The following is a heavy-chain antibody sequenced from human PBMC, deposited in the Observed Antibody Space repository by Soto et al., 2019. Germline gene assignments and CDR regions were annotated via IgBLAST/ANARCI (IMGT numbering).Heavy chain of an antibody. V-gene: IGHV4-31*03. CDR2: IYYSGST. CDR3: ARVEYGDILLDY. Sequence: SETLSLTCTVSGGSISSGGYYWSWIRQHPGKGLEWIGYIYYSGSTYYNPSLKSRVTISVDTSKNQFSLKLSSVTAADTAVYYCARVEYGDILLDYWGQGTLVTFSS. CDR1: GGSISSGGYY. D-gene: IGHD4-17*01. J-gene: IGHJ4*02.